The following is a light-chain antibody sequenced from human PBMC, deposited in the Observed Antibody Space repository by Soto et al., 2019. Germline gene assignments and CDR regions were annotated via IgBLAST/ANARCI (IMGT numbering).Light chain of an antibody. V-gene: IGLV1-47*01. Sequence: QSVLTQPPSASGTPGQRITISCSGSSSNIRGSDVYWYQQLPGTAPKLLIRKHTQRPSGVPDRFSGSKSGTSASLAISGLRSEDEADYYCAAWDGSLSGYVFGAGTKLTVL. CDR2: KHT. CDR1: SSNIRGSD. CDR3: AAWDGSLSGYV. J-gene: IGLJ1*01.